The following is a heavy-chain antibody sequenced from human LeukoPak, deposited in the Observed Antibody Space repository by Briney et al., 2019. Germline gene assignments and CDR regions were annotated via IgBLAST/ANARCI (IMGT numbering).Heavy chain of an antibody. CDR2: IYYSGST. V-gene: IGHV4-39*07. J-gene: IGHJ4*02. Sequence: SETLSLTCTVSGGSISSSSYYWGWIRQPPGKGLEWIGSIYYSGSTYYNPSLKSRVTISVDTSKNQFSLKLSSVTAADTAVYYCARWGLLYYFDYWGQGTLVTVSS. CDR1: GGSISSSSYY. CDR3: ARWGLLYYFDY. D-gene: IGHD3-16*01.